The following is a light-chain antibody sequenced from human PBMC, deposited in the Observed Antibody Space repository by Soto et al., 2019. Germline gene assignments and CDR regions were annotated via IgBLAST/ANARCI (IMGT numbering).Light chain of an antibody. Sequence: DIQMTQSPSSLSASVGDRVTITCRASQDISNSLAWYQQKPGEVPKVLIYATSILQSGVPARFSGSGSGTDFTLTISSLQPEDVATYYCQNYNSAPLTFGGGTKVAI. CDR1: QDISNS. CDR3: QNYNSAPLT. J-gene: IGKJ4*01. V-gene: IGKV1-27*01. CDR2: ATS.